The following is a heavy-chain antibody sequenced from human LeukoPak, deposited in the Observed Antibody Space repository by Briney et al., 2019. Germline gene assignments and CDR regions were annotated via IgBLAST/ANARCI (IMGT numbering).Heavy chain of an antibody. V-gene: IGHV3-20*04. CDR1: GFTFDDYG. D-gene: IGHD3-22*01. J-gene: IGHJ3*02. Sequence: GGSLRLSCAASGFTFDDYGMSWVRQAPGKGLEWVSGINWNGGSTYYADSVKGRFTISRDNSKNTLYLQMNSLRAEDTAVYYCAKGVYYDSSGYYFWAFDIWGQGTMVTVS. CDR2: INWNGGST. CDR3: AKGVYYDSSGYYFWAFDI.